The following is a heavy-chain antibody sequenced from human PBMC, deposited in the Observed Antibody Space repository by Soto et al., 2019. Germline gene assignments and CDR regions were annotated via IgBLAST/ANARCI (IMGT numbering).Heavy chain of an antibody. V-gene: IGHV1-18*01. Sequence: VASVKVSCKASGYTFTSYGISWVRQAPGQGLEWMGWISAYNGNTNYAQKLQGRVTMTTDTSTSTAYMELRSLRSDDTAVYYCAREVYYYDSSGPHGDYWGQGTLVTVSS. CDR2: ISAYNGNT. J-gene: IGHJ4*02. CDR3: AREVYYYDSSGPHGDY. CDR1: GYTFTSYG. D-gene: IGHD3-22*01.